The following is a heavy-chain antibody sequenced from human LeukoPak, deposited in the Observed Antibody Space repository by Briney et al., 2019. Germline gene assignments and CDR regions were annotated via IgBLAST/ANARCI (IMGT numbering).Heavy chain of an antibody. V-gene: IGHV3-74*01. J-gene: IGHJ4*02. D-gene: IGHD6-13*01. CDR3: ARDFRSSWYEFDY. CDR2: INSDGSST. CDR1: GFTFSSYW. Sequence: GGSLRLSSAASGFTFSSYWGHWVRQAPGKGLVWVSRINSDGSSTTYADSVKGRFTISSDNAKNTLYLQMNSLRAEDTAVYYCARDFRSSWYEFDYWGQGTLVTVSS.